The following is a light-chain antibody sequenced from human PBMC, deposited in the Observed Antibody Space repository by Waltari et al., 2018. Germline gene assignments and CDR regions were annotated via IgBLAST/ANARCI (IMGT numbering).Light chain of an antibody. CDR2: DAS. CDR1: QDIRKY. CDR3: QQYYALPRT. Sequence: DIQMTQSPSSLSASVGDRVTITCQASQDIRKYLNWYQQKPGKAPQVLIYDASNLETGVPSRFSGSGSGTDFTFTISSLQPEDIATYYCQQYYALPRTFGQGTKVEI. V-gene: IGKV1-33*01. J-gene: IGKJ1*01.